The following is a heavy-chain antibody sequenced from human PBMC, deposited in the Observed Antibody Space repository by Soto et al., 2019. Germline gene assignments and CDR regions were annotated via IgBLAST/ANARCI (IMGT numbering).Heavy chain of an antibody. CDR2: ISAYNGNT. CDR1: GYTFTSYG. V-gene: IGHV1-18*01. CDR3: ARDYGDYVSPARSEH. J-gene: IGHJ1*01. D-gene: IGHD4-17*01. Sequence: QVQLVQSGAEVKKPGASVKVSCKASGYTFTSYGISWVRQAPGQGLEWMGWISAYNGNTNYAQKLQGRVTMTTDTSTSTADMELRSLRSDDTAVYYCARDYGDYVSPARSEHWGQGTLVTVSS.